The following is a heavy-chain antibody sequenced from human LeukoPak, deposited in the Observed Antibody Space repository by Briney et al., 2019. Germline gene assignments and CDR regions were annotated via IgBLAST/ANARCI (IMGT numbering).Heavy chain of an antibody. V-gene: IGHV3-30*02. CDR2: VRYDGSNK. CDR1: GFTFSSYG. J-gene: IGHJ6*03. D-gene: IGHD2-2*01. Sequence: GGSLRLSCAASGFTFSSYGMHWVRQAPGKGLEWVAFVRYDGSNKYYADSVKGRFTISRDNSKNTLYLQMNSLRAEDTALYYCAKGTSWISPYYYMDVWGTGTTVTVSS. CDR3: AKGTSWISPYYYMDV.